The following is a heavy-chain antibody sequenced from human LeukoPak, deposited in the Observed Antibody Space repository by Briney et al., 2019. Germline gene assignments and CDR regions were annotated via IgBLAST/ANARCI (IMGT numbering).Heavy chain of an antibody. CDR3: ARDIIVARNFDF. D-gene: IGHD1-14*01. Sequence: GGSLRLSCAASGFTFSGYWMSWVRQAPGKGLEWVANIKNDGSERYYADSVKGRFTISRDNAKNSLYLQMNSLRAEDKAIYYCARDIIVARNFDFWGQGTLVTVSS. CDR1: GFTFSGYW. CDR2: IKNDGSER. V-gene: IGHV3-7*03. J-gene: IGHJ4*02.